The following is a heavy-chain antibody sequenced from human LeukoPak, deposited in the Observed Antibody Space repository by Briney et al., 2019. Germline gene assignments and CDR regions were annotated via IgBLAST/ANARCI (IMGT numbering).Heavy chain of an antibody. J-gene: IGHJ6*04. CDR2: INPNSGGT. CDR3: ASRLYYYDSSGLRMDV. CDR1: GYTFTGNY. Sequence: ASVKVSCKASGYTFTGNYMHWVRQAPGQGLEWMGWINPNSGGTNYAQKFQGRVTMTRDTSISTAYMELSSLRSEDTAVYYCASRLYYYDSSGLRMDVWGKGTTVTISS. V-gene: IGHV1-2*02. D-gene: IGHD3-22*01.